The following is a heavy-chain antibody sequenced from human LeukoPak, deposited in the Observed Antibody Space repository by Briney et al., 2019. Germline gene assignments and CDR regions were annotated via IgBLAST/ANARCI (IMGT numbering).Heavy chain of an antibody. J-gene: IGHJ3*02. CDR1: GFTFSSYW. V-gene: IGHV3-7*01. Sequence: GGSLRLSCAASGFTFSSYWMTWVRQAPGKGLEWVANIREDGSEKYYVDSVKGRFTVSRDNAKNSLYLQVNSLRAEDTAVYYCARPQYPNDAFDIWGQGTMVTVSS. CDR3: ARPQYPNDAFDI. D-gene: IGHD2-2*01. CDR2: IREDGSEK.